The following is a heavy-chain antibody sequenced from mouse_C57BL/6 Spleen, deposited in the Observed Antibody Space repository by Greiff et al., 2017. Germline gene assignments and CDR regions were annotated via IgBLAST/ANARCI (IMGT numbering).Heavy chain of an antibody. V-gene: IGHV1-42*01. CDR2: INPSTGGT. CDR3: ERWKDWYFDV. CDR1: GYSFTGYY. Sequence: EVQLQQSGPELVKPGASVKISCKASGYSFTGYYMNWVKQSPEKSLEWIGEINPSTGGTTYNQKFKAKATLTVDKSSSTAYMQLKSLTSEDAAVYYCERWKDWYFDVWGTGTTVTVSS. J-gene: IGHJ1*03.